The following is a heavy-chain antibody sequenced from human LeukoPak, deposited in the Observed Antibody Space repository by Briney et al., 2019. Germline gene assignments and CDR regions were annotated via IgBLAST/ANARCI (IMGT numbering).Heavy chain of an antibody. D-gene: IGHD4-17*01. V-gene: IGHV3-30*04. CDR1: GFTFSSFA. Sequence: PGGSLRPSCAASGFTFSSFAMHWVRQAPGKGLEWVAVISLNGGDTNYAGSVKGRFTISRDNSKNTLYLQMNSLRAEDTAVYYCARDPTTRSNRAQFYSDYWGQGTLVIVSS. CDR2: ISLNGGDT. CDR3: ARDPTTRSNRAQFYSDY. J-gene: IGHJ4*02.